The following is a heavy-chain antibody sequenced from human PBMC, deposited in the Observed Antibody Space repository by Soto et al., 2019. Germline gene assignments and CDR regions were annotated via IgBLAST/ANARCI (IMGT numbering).Heavy chain of an antibody. CDR3: ARVVGDGWFDP. V-gene: IGHV3-64*01. Sequence: GGSLRLSCAASGFTLSSYSIHWVRQAPGKGLEYVSAISYNGGKTYYANSVEGRFTISRDTSKNALYLQMDSLRVEDMAVYYCARVVGDGWFDPWGQGTLVTVSS. CDR1: GFTLSSYS. D-gene: IGHD4-17*01. J-gene: IGHJ5*02. CDR2: ISYNGGKT.